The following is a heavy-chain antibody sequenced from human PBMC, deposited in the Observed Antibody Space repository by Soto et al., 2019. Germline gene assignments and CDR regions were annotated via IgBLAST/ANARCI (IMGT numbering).Heavy chain of an antibody. Sequence: ESGGGLVKPGGSLRLSCAASGFSFSSYTMNWVRQAPGKGLEWVSSISGSSDYIYYAGSVKGRFTISRDNAENSLYLQMNSLRAEDTAVYYCARNYGVDYWGQGTLVTVSS. CDR3: ARNYGVDY. J-gene: IGHJ4*02. D-gene: IGHD4-17*01. V-gene: IGHV3-21*01. CDR2: ISGSSDYI. CDR1: GFSFSSYT.